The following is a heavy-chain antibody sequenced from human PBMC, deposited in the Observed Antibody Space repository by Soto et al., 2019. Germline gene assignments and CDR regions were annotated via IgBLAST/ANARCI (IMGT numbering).Heavy chain of an antibody. CDR3: ASLLAGSLRYFDWLLSQTFDI. CDR1: GGSIRSSSYY. CDR2: IYYSGST. V-gene: IGHV4-39*01. J-gene: IGHJ3*02. Sequence: SETLSLTCTVSGGSIRSSSYYWGWIRQPPGMGWEWIGSIYYSGSTSYNPSLKSRVTISVDTSKNLFSLKLSSVTAADTAVYYCASLLAGSLRYFDWLLSQTFDIWGQGTMVT. D-gene: IGHD3-9*01.